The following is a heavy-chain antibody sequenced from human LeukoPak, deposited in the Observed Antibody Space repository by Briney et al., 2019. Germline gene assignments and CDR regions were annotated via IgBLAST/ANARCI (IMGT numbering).Heavy chain of an antibody. CDR1: GGSISSYY. CDR3: AREMGIAVAGLYYYYYYMDV. Sequence: PSETLSLTCTVSGGSISSYYWGWIRQPAGKGPEWIGRIYTSGSTNYNPSLKSRVTMSVDTSKNQFSLKLSSVTAADTAVYYCAREMGIAVAGLYYYYYYMDVWGKGTTVTISS. CDR2: IYTSGST. J-gene: IGHJ6*03. D-gene: IGHD6-19*01. V-gene: IGHV4-4*07.